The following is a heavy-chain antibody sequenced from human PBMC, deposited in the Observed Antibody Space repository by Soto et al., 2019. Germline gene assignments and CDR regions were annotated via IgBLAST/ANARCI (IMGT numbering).Heavy chain of an antibody. J-gene: IGHJ4*02. CDR3: AKDTGADY. CDR1: GFTFSSYG. D-gene: IGHD3-10*01. V-gene: IGHV3-30*18. Sequence: QVQLVESGGGVVQPGRSLRLSCAASGFTFSSYGMYWVRQAPGKGLEWVARISYEGSDQFYGDSVKGRFTNSRDNSKNILYVQMNSLRSEDTAVYYCAKDTGADYWGQGTVVTVSA. CDR2: ISYEGSDQ.